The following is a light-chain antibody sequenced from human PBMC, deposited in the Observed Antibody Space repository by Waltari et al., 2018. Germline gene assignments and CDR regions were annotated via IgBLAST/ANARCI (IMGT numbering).Light chain of an antibody. CDR2: EDN. CDR1: KLGDKS. CDR3: QAWDSSTVV. V-gene: IGLV3-1*01. Sequence: SSELTQPPSVSVSPGQTASITCSGDKLGDKSASWYQQKPGQSPVLVIYEDNKRPSGSPERFSGSNSGSTATLTISGTQAMDEADYYCQAWDSSTVVFGGGTKLTVL. J-gene: IGLJ2*01.